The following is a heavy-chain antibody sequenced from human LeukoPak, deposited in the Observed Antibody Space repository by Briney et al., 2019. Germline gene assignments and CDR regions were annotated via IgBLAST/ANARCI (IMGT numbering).Heavy chain of an antibody. J-gene: IGHJ6*04. D-gene: IGHD2-15*01. Sequence: ASVKLSCKASGYTFTGYYMHWVRQAPGQGLEWMGWINPNSGGTNYAQKFQGWLTMTRHTSISTAYMELSRLRSDDTAVYYCARAPSDCSGGRCYEKTRLSYYYYYGMDVWGKGTTVTVSS. CDR2: INPNSGGT. CDR3: ARAPSDCSGGRCYEKTRLSYYYYYGMDV. CDR1: GYTFTGYY. V-gene: IGHV1-2*04.